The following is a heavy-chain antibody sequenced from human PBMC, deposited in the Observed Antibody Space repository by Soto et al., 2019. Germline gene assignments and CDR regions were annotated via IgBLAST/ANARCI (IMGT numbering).Heavy chain of an antibody. Sequence: SETLSLTCTVSGGSISSSSYYWGWIRQPPGKGLEWIGSIYYSGNTYYNPSLKSRVTISVDTAKNQFSLKLSSVTAADTAVYYCARQYYFGSGSYYTRPFDFWGQGTLVTVSS. J-gene: IGHJ4*02. CDR3: ARQYYFGSGSYYTRPFDF. D-gene: IGHD3-10*01. V-gene: IGHV4-39*01. CDR1: GGSISSSSYY. CDR2: IYYSGNT.